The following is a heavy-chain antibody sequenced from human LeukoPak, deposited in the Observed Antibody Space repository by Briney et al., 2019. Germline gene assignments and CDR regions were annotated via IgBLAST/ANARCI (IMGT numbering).Heavy chain of an antibody. Sequence: PGGSLRLSCAASGFTFSSYSMNWVRQAPGKGLEWVSSISSSSSYKYYADSVKGRFTVSRDNAKNSLYLQMNSLRAEDTAVYYCAREKSFLEWLSTGRRDGYYMDVWGKGTTVTVSS. CDR3: AREKSFLEWLSTGRRDGYYMDV. D-gene: IGHD3-3*02. CDR2: ISSSSSYK. V-gene: IGHV3-21*01. J-gene: IGHJ6*03. CDR1: GFTFSSYS.